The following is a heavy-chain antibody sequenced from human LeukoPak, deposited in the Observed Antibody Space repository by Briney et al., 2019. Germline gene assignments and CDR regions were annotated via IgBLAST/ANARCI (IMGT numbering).Heavy chain of an antibody. Sequence: ASVKLSCKASGYTFTGYYMHWVRQAPGQGLEWMGWINPNSGGTNYAQKFQGRVTMTRDTSISTAYMELSRLRSDDTAVYYCARVMFRDRGVIADDWFDPGGQGTLATVSS. J-gene: IGHJ5*02. D-gene: IGHD3-10*01. CDR2: INPNSGGT. CDR3: ARVMFRDRGVIADDWFDP. CDR1: GYTFTGYY. V-gene: IGHV1-2*02.